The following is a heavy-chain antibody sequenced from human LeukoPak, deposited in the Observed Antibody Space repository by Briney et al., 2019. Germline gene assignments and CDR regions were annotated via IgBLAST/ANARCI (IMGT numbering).Heavy chain of an antibody. V-gene: IGHV3-23*01. CDR2: ISGSGGST. Sequence: PGRSLRLSCAASGFTFSSSGMHWVRQAPGKGLEWVSAISGSGGSTYYADSVKGRFTISRDNSKNTLYLQMNSLRAEDTAVYYCAKDPLVRGATYDYWGQGTLVTVSS. CDR1: GFTFSSSG. CDR3: AKDPLVRGATYDY. D-gene: IGHD3-10*01. J-gene: IGHJ4*02.